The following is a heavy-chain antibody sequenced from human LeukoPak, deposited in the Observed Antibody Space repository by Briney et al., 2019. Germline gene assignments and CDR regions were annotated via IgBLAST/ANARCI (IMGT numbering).Heavy chain of an antibody. CDR3: ARVGVMEGYCSSTSCPPDY. D-gene: IGHD2-2*01. CDR2: ISFSSSYI. Sequence: GGSLRLSCAASGFTFSSYSMNWVRQAPGKGLEWVSFISFSSSYIYYADSVKGRFTISRDNAKNSLFLQMNSLRAEDTAVYYCARVGVMEGYCSSTSCPPDYWGQGTLVTVSS. V-gene: IGHV3-21*01. J-gene: IGHJ4*02. CDR1: GFTFSSYS.